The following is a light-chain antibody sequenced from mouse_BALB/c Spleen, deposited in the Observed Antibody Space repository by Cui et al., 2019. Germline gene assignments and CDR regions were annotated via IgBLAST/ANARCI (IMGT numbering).Light chain of an antibody. J-gene: IGKJ2*01. CDR3: QHFWGNLMYT. CDR2: AAT. V-gene: IGKV12-46*01. Sequence: DIQLTQSPAFLSVSVGETVTITFRASENIYSNLAWYQLKHGKSPQHLVYAATNLADGVPSRFSGSRSGTKYSLKINSLQSEDFGSDYCQHFWGNLMYTFGGGTKLEIK. CDR1: ENIYSN.